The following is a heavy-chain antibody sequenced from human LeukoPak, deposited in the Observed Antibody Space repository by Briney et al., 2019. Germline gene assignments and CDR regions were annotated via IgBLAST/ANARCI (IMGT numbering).Heavy chain of an antibody. CDR3: ARQRGSGCLDY. Sequence: GGSLRLSCAASGFTFSDHYMDWVRQAPGKGLEWVANIKQDGSETYYVDSVKGRFTISRDNAKNSLSLQMNSLRAEDTAVYYCARQRGSGCLDYWGQGTLVTVSS. V-gene: IGHV3-7*01. J-gene: IGHJ4*02. CDR1: GFTFSDHY. D-gene: IGHD6-19*01. CDR2: IKQDGSET.